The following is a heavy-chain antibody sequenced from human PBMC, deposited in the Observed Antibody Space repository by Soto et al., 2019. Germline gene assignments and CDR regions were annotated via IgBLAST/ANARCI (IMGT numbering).Heavy chain of an antibody. CDR3: AAPHLRGRQFDSGSPTTAFPSHLGSGR. J-gene: IGHJ6*02. CDR2: IVPVFGMV. V-gene: IGHV1-69*17. D-gene: IGHD6-25*01. CDR1: RGTFNTSP. Sequence: QVLLAQSGAEVKKPGSSVKVSCQTSRGTFNTSPISWVRQAPGQGLEWLGDIVPVFGMVNYAQQFQDRLNLNHEPTKTRCRMEGGRAAPGHTALSFSAAPHLRGRQFDSGSPTTAFPSHLGSGRRGQGTTVIVSS.